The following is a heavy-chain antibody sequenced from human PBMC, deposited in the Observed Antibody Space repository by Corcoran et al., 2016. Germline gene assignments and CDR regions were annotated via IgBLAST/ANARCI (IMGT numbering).Heavy chain of an antibody. J-gene: IGHJ6*02. CDR3: AREHRGYQYYGIDV. V-gene: IGHV3-48*04. Sequence: EVQLVESGGGLVQPGGSLRLSCAASGFTFSSYSMNWVRQAPGKGLEWVSYISSSSSTIYYPDSVKGRFTISRDNAKNSLSLQMNSLRAEDTAVYYWAREHRGYQYYGIDVWGQGTTVTVSS. CDR1: GFTFSSYS. CDR2: ISSSSSTI. D-gene: IGHD2-2*01.